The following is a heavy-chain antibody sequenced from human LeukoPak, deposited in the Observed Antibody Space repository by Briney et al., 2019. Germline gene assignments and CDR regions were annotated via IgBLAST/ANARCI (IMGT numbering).Heavy chain of an antibody. CDR3: ARGGGGSRTRRWGFDP. V-gene: IGHV1-8*01. J-gene: IGHJ5*02. Sequence: ASVKVSCKASGYTFTSYDINWVRQATRQGLEWMGWMNPNSGNTGYAQKFQGRVTMTRSTSISTAYMELSSLRSEDTAVYYCARGGGGSRTRRWGFDPWGQGTLVTVSS. D-gene: IGHD2-15*01. CDR1: GYTFTSYD. CDR2: MNPNSGNT.